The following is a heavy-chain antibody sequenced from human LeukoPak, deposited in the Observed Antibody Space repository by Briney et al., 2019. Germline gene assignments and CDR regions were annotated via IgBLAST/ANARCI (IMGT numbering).Heavy chain of an antibody. CDR3: TSDLWFGEFPYYYGINV. V-gene: IGHV3-15*01. CDR1: AFTFSSVW. CDR2: IKTKSEGGTT. D-gene: IGHD3-10*01. Sequence: PGGSLRLSCAGSAFTFSSVWVSWVRQAPGKGLHWIGRIKTKSEGGTTDYAAPVKGRFTISRDDSKSTLYLQMNSLKTEDSAVYYCTSDLWFGEFPYYYGINVWGQGTTVTVSS. J-gene: IGHJ6*02.